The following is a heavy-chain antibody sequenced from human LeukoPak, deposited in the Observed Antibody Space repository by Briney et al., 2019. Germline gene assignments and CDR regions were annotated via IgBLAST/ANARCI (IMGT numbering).Heavy chain of an antibody. J-gene: IGHJ4*02. D-gene: IGHD2-2*03. CDR1: GFSFSDYY. V-gene: IGHV3-11*04. CDR2: ISSSGSTI. CDR3: ASGYCGSISCYASVY. Sequence: GGSLRLSCAASGFSFSDYYMSWIRQAPGKGLEWVSYISSSGSTIYYADSVKGRFPISRDNAKNSLYLQMNSLRAEDTAVYYCASGYCGSISCYASVYWGQGTLVTVSS.